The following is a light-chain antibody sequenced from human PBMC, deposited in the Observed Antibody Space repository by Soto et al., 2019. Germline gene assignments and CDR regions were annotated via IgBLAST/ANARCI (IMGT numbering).Light chain of an antibody. CDR1: SSDVGSYNL. CDR2: EGS. V-gene: IGLV2-14*02. Sequence: QSVLTQPASVSGSPGQSITISCTGTSSDVGSYNLASWYQQHPGKAPKLMIYEGSKRPSGVSNRFSGSKSGNTASLTISGLQAEDEADYYCCSYTSSSTLFGTGTKVTVL. J-gene: IGLJ1*01. CDR3: CSYTSSSTL.